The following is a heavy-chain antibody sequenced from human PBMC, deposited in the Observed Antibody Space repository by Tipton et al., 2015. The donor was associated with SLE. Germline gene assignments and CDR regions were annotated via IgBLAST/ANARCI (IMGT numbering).Heavy chain of an antibody. CDR1: GDSINSDNYY. D-gene: IGHD3-22*01. V-gene: IGHV4-31*03. CDR2: IYYTMSA. Sequence: TLSLTCTVSGDSINSDNYYWSWIRQHPGKGLEWIGYIYYTMSAYYNPSLKSRVIISLDTSKNHFSLKLSSVTAADTAVYYCARVPRTFYYDYSGHFDYWGPGTLVTVSS. J-gene: IGHJ4*02. CDR3: ARVPRTFYYDYSGHFDY.